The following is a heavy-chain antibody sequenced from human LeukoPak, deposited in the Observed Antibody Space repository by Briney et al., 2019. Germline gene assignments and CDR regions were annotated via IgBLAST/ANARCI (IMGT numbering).Heavy chain of an antibody. CDR1: GFTFGDNY. CDR3: ARGGSVRGAGGFDY. J-gene: IGHJ4*02. Sequence: PGGSLRLSCVASGFTFGDNYMSWIRQAPGKGLECLSYISGSGTTIYYADSVKGRFTISRDNAKNSLYLQMNSLRAEDTAVYYCARGGSVRGAGGFDYWGQGTLVTVSS. V-gene: IGHV3-11*04. CDR2: ISGSGTTI. D-gene: IGHD3-10*01.